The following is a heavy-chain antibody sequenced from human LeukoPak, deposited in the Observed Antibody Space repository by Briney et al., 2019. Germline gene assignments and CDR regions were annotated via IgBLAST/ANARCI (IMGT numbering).Heavy chain of an antibody. V-gene: IGHV3-30-3*01. CDR3: ATGDHSSSWYMPDY. J-gene: IGHJ4*02. CDR2: ISYDGSNK. Sequence: GGSLRLSCAASGFTFSSYAMHWVRQAPGKGLEWVAVISYDGSNKYYADSVKGRFTISRDNSKNTLYLQMNSLRAEDTAVYYRATGDHSSSWYMPDYWGQGTLVTVSS. CDR1: GFTFSSYA. D-gene: IGHD6-13*01.